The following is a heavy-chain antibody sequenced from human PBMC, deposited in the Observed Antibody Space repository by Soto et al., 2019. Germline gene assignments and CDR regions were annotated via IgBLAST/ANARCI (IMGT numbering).Heavy chain of an antibody. CDR1: GGSVSSGSYY. D-gene: IGHD2-15*01. J-gene: IGHJ5*02. Sequence: SETLSLTCTVSGGSVSSGSYYWSWIRQPPGKGLEWIGYIYYSGSTNYNPSLKSRVTISVDTSKNQFSLKLSSVTAADTAVYYCARSLLALTPLDWFDPWGQGTMVTVYS. CDR3: ARSLLALTPLDWFDP. V-gene: IGHV4-61*01. CDR2: IYYSGST.